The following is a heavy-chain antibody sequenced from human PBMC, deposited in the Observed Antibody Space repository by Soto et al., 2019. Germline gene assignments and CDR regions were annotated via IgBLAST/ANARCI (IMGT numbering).Heavy chain of an antibody. CDR1: GGSISSYY. CDR2: IYYSGST. D-gene: IGHD3-10*01. CDR3: GRTMVRGVTFNWFDP. V-gene: IGHV4-59*08. J-gene: IGHJ5*02. Sequence: PSETLSLTCTVSGGSISSYYWSWIRQPPGKGLEWIWYIYYSGSTNYNPSLKSRVTISVDTSKNQFSLKLSSVTAADTAVYYCGRTMVRGVTFNWFDPWGQGTLVTVSS.